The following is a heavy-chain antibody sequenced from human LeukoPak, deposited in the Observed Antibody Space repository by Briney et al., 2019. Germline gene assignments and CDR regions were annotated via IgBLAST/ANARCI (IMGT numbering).Heavy chain of an antibody. CDR3: AREEGIAAAYDAFDI. V-gene: IGHV1-18*01. CDR2: ISAYNGNT. J-gene: IGHJ3*02. CDR1: GYTFTSYG. D-gene: IGHD6-13*01. Sequence: EASVKVSCKASGYTFTSYGISWVRQAPGRGLEWMGWISAYNGNTNYAQKLQGRVTMTTDTSTSTAYMELRSLRSDDTAVYYCAREEGIAAAYDAFDIWGQGTMVTVSS.